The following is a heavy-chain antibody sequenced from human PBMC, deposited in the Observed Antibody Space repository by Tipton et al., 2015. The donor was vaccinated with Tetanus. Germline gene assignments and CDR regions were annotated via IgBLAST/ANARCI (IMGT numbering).Heavy chain of an antibody. J-gene: IGHJ4*02. CDR3: ARHPPPYYYGSGSYLDY. CDR2: SHYSGST. V-gene: IGHV4-61*08. Sequence: TLSLTCTVSGGSVSGGDYHWSWIRQPPGKGLEWIGYSHYSGSTSSNPSLKSRVTISLDTSKNQFSLRLSSVTAADTAVYFCARHPPPYYYGSGSYLDYWGQGTPVTVSS. CDR1: GGSVSGGDYH. D-gene: IGHD3-10*01.